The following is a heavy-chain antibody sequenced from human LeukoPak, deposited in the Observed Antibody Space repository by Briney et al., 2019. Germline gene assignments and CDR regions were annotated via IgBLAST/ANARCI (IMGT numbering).Heavy chain of an antibody. CDR2: IYPGDSDT. Sequence: GESLKISCKGSGYSFTTYWIARVRPVPGQGLEWMGVIYPGDSDTRYSPSFRGQVTISADKSINTAYLQWSSLKASDTAIYYCARRKGYDSGGADYWGQGTLVTVSS. CDR3: ARRKGYDSGGADY. D-gene: IGHD3-22*01. CDR1: GYSFTTYW. J-gene: IGHJ4*02. V-gene: IGHV5-51*01.